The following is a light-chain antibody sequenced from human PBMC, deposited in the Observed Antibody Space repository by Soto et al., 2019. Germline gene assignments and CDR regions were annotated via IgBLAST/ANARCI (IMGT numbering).Light chain of an antibody. Sequence: VMTQSPDSLAVSLGERATINCKSSQSVLYSSNNKNYLAWYQQKPGQPPKLLIYWASTRESGVPDRFSGSGSGTDFTLTISSLQAEDVAVYYCQQYYSSPTFGQGTKVEI. J-gene: IGKJ1*01. V-gene: IGKV4-1*01. CDR1: QSVLYSSNNKNY. CDR2: WAS. CDR3: QQYYSSPT.